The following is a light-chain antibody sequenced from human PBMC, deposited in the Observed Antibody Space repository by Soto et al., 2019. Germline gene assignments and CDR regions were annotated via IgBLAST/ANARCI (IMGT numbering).Light chain of an antibody. J-gene: IGLJ1*01. Sequence: QSVLTQPASVSGSPGQSITISCTGTSSDVGGYNSVSWYQHHPGKAPKLMIYEVSNRPSGVSNRFSGSKSGNTASLTISGLQAEDEADYYCSSYTTRSSLYVFGTGTKDTV. V-gene: IGLV2-14*01. CDR2: EVS. CDR3: SSYTTRSSLYV. CDR1: SSDVGGYNS.